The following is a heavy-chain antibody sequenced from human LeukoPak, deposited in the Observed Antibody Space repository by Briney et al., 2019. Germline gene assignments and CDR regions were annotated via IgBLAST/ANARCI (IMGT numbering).Heavy chain of an antibody. Sequence: PSETLSLTCTVSGGSISNDNYYWSWIRQPAGRGLEWTGRIYSSGTTNYNPSLKSRVIISVNTSKNQFSLTVASVTAADTAVYYCARGRGTTVTTYYFENWGQGTWVIVSS. J-gene: IGHJ4*02. CDR3: ARGRGTTVTTYYFEN. CDR2: IYSSGTT. V-gene: IGHV4-61*02. CDR1: GGSISNDNYY. D-gene: IGHD4-17*01.